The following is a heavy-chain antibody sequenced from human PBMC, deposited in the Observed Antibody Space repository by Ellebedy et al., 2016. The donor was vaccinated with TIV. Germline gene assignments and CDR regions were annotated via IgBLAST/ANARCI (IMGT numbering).Heavy chain of an antibody. CDR2: IYYSGST. CDR3: ARVEVVVPAAMTYYYYGMDV. D-gene: IGHD2-2*01. J-gene: IGHJ6*02. CDR1: GGSISSGGYY. V-gene: IGHV4-30-4*08. Sequence: MPSETLSLTCTVSGGSISSGGYYWSWIRQHPGKGLEWIGYIYYSGSTYYNPSLKSRVTISVDTSKNQFSLKLSSVTAADTAVYYCARVEVVVPAAMTYYYYGMDVWGQGTTVTVSS.